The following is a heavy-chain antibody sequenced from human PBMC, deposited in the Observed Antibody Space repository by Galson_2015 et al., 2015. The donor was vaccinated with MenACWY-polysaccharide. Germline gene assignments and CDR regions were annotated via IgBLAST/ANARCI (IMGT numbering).Heavy chain of an antibody. CDR2: VCPTAGRT. Sequence: SVRLSCKASGFTFNDYVIHWVRQAPGKGLEYVGAVCPTAGRTNHAEYVRGRVTMSRDTSNTTVYMDIYSLRSDDTAIYYCARENGGSFFFDYWGQGTLVTVSS. J-gene: IGHJ4*02. CDR3: ARENGGSFFFDY. D-gene: IGHD2-8*01. CDR1: GFTFNDYV. V-gene: IGHV1-46*02.